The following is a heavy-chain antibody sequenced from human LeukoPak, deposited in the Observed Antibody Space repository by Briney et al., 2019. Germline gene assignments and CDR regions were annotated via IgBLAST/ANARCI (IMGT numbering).Heavy chain of an antibody. Sequence: SETLSLTCTVSGGSISSYYWSWIRQPAGKGLEWIGRIYTSGSTNYNPSLKSRVTMSADTSKNQLSLKLSSVTAADTAVYYCARDLPYGSGSYPDYWGQGTLVTVSS. CDR1: GGSISSYY. D-gene: IGHD3-10*01. J-gene: IGHJ4*02. CDR2: IYTSGST. V-gene: IGHV4-4*07. CDR3: ARDLPYGSGSYPDY.